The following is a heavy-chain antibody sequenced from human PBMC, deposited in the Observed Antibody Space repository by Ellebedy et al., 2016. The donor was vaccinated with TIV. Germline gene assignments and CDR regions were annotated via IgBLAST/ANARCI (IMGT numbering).Heavy chain of an antibody. J-gene: IGHJ4*02. V-gene: IGHV1-24*01. CDR1: GYTLTELS. D-gene: IGHD6-25*01. CDR2: FDPEDGET. Sequence: AASVKVSCKVSGYTLTELSMHWVRQAPGKGLEWMGGFDPEDGETIYAQKFQGRVTMTEDTSTDTAYMELSSLRSEDTAVYYCATVSGTILPLLFDYWGQGTLVTVSS. CDR3: ATVSGTILPLLFDY.